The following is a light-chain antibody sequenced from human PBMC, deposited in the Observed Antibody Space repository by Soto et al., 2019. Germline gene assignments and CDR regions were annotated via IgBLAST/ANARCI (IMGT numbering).Light chain of an antibody. J-gene: IGLJ2*01. CDR2: YDD. V-gene: IGLV1-36*01. Sequence: QSVLTQPPSVSEAPRQRFTISCSGSSSNIGNNAVNWYQQLPGKAPKLLIYYDDLLPSGVSDRFSGSKSGTSASLAISGLQSDDEADSYCAAWDDSLNGPVFGGGTKLTVL. CDR3: AAWDDSLNGPV. CDR1: SSNIGNNA.